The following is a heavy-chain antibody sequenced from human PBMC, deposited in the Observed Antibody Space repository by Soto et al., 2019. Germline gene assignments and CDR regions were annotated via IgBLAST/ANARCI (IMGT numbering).Heavy chain of an antibody. CDR2: ISSNGGST. D-gene: IGHD1-26*01. CDR1: GFTFSTYA. CDR3: AKFCLGGMDV. J-gene: IGHJ6*02. V-gene: IGHV3-64*04. Sequence: GGSLRLSCSASGFTFSTYAMHWVRQAPGKGLEYVSAISSNGGSTYYADSVKGRFTISRDNSKNTLYLQMNSLRAEDTAVYYCAKFCLGGMDVWGQGTTVTVSS.